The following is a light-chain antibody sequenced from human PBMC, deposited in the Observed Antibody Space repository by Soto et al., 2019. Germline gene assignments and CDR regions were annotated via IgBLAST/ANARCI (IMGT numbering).Light chain of an antibody. CDR1: SSDVGGYNY. V-gene: IGLV2-14*01. J-gene: IGLJ2*01. CDR3: SSYTTTSTVV. Sequence: QSVLTQPASVSGSPGQSITISCTGTSSDVGGYNYVSWYQQHPGKAPKLMIYEVSNRPSGVSNRFSGSKSGNTASLTISGLQAEDAADYYCSSYTTTSTVVFGGGTKLTV. CDR2: EVS.